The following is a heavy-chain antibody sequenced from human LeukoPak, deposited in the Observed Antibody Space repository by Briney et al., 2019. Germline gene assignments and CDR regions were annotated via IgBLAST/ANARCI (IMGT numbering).Heavy chain of an antibody. CDR2: IIPIFGTA. J-gene: IGHJ5*02. CDR1: GGTFSSYA. Sequence: GASVKLSCKASGGTFSSYAISWVRQAPGQGLEQMGGIIPIFGTANYAQKFQGRVTITTDESTSTAYMELSSLRSEDTAVYYCARRGFDWLLSDGVTPFDPWGQGTLVTVSS. CDR3: ARRGFDWLLSDGVTPFDP. D-gene: IGHD3-9*01. V-gene: IGHV1-69*05.